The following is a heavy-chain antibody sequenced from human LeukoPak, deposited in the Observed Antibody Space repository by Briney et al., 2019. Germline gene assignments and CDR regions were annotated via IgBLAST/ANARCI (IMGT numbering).Heavy chain of an antibody. V-gene: IGHV4-39*02. CDR2: IYYSGST. J-gene: IGHJ5*02. D-gene: IGHD2/OR15-2a*01. Sequence: PSETLSLTCTVSGGSISSSYYCWGWIRQPPGKGLEWIGGIYYSGSTYYNPSLKSRVTISVDTSKNQFSLKLRSVTAADTAVYYCARDLIAPSGFDPWGQGTLVTVSS. CDR1: GGSISSSYYC. CDR3: ARDLIAPSGFDP.